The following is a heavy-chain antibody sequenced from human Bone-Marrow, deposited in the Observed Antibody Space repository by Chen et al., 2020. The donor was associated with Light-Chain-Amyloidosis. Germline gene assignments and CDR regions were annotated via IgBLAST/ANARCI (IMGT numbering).Heavy chain of an antibody. CDR1: GYTFPNYW. D-gene: IGHD5-12*01. CDR3: ARRRDGYNFDY. Sequence: EVQLVQSGPEVKKPGESLKISCKGSGYTFPNYWIGWVRQMPGKGLEWMGVIYPDASAARYSPSFEGQVTISADKSITTAYLQWRSLKASDTAMYYCARRRDGYNFDYWGQGTLVTVSS. V-gene: IGHV5-51*01. CDR2: IYPDASAA. J-gene: IGHJ4*02.